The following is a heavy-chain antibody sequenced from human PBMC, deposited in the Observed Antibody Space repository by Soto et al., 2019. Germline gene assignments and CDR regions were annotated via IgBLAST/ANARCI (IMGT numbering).Heavy chain of an antibody. CDR3: ARLEGLATISYYFDF. CDR1: DDSINSDKYY. CDR2: IYYRGNA. J-gene: IGHJ4*02. Sequence: TSETLSLTCSVSDDSINSDKYYWGWIRQPPGKGLEWIGSIYYRGNAYYNPSLQTRVTISLDKSKSQSSLKLNSVTAADSAVYFCARLEGLATISYYFDFWGPGALVTVSS. V-gene: IGHV4-39*01. D-gene: IGHD3-9*01.